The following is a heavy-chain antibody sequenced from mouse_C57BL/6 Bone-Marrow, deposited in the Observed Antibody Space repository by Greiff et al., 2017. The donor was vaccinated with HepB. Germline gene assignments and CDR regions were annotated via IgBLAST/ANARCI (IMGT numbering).Heavy chain of an antibody. CDR3: TPTVVALDY. J-gene: IGHJ2*01. CDR2: IYPGNSDT. V-gene: IGHV1-5*01. CDR1: GYTFTSYW. Sequence: VQLQQPGAELVKPGASVKMSCKASGYTFTSYWMHWVKQRPGQGLEWIGAIYPGNSDTSYNQKFKGKAKLTAVTSASTAYMELSSLTNEDSAVYYCTPTVVALDYWGQGTTLTVSS. D-gene: IGHD1-1*01.